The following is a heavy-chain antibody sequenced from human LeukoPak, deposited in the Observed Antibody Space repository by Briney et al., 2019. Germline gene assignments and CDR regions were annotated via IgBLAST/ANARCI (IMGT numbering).Heavy chain of an antibody. J-gene: IGHJ4*02. V-gene: IGHV3-11*03. CDR3: AFSKDGGNSASDY. CDR1: GFTFSDYY. CDR2: ISSSSSYT. D-gene: IGHD4-23*01. Sequence: PGGSLRLSCAASGFTFSDYYMSWIRQAPGKGLEWVSYISSSSSYTNYADSVKGRFTISRDNAKNSLYLQMNSLRAEDTAVYYCAFSKDGGNSASDYWGQGTLVTVSS.